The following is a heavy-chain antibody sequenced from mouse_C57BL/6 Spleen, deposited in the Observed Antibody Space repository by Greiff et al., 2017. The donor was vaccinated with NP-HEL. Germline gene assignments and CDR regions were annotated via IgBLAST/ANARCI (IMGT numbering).Heavy chain of an antibody. J-gene: IGHJ2*01. CDR1: GYTFTSYG. CDR3: ARERDPYYFDY. Sequence: QVQLKESGAELARPGASVKLSCKASGYTFTSYGISWVKQRTGQGLEWIGEIYPRSGNTYYNEKFKGKATLTADKSSSTAYMELRSLTSEDSAVYFCARERDPYYFDYWGQGTTLTVSS. V-gene: IGHV1-81*01. CDR2: IYPRSGNT.